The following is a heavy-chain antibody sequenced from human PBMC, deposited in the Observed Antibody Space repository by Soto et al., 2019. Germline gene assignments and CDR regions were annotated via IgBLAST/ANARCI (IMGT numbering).Heavy chain of an antibody. V-gene: IGHV3-33*08. D-gene: IGHD3-9*01. CDR1: GFTFSYYG. Sequence: QVQLVESGGGVVQPGGSLRLSCAASGFTFSYYGFHWVRQAPGKGLEWVAVMHTGGNEKYYVDSVKGRFTVSRDESGNMVYVEMSGLRAEDTAECFCARDADTTGHYSHFDLWGRGALVAVSP. J-gene: IGHJ4*02. CDR2: MHTGGNEK. CDR3: ARDADTTGHYSHFDL.